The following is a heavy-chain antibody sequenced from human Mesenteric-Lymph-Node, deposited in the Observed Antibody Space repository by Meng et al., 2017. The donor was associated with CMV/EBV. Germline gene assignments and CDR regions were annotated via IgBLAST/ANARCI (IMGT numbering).Heavy chain of an antibody. V-gene: IGHV3-53*01. CDR3: AKDRWEGNIVPGPMDV. J-gene: IGHJ6*02. D-gene: IGHD5-12*01. CDR1: GFTVSSNY. Sequence: GGSLRLSCAASGFTVSSNYMSWVRQAPGKGLEWVSVIYSGGSTYYADSVKGRFTISRDNSKNTLYLQMNSLRADDTAVYYCAKDRWEGNIVPGPMDVWGQGTTVTVSS. CDR2: IYSGGST.